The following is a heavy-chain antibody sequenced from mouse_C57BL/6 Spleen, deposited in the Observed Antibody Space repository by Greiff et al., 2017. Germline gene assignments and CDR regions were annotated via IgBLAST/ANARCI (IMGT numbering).Heavy chain of an antibody. D-gene: IGHD4-1*01. CDR2: IYPGDGDT. Sequence: QVQLQQSGPELVKPGASVKISCTASGYAFSSSWMNWVKQRPGKGLEWIGRIYPGDGDTNYNGKFKGKATLTADKASSTAYMQLSSLTSEDSAVYFCARGKLGTPFDYWGQGTTLTVSS. CDR3: ARGKLGTPFDY. J-gene: IGHJ2*01. CDR1: GYAFSSSW. V-gene: IGHV1-82*01.